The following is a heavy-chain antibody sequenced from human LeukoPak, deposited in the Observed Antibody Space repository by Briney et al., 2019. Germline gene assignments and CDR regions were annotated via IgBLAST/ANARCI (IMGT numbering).Heavy chain of an antibody. V-gene: IGHV4-34*01. CDR2: INHSGST. CDR3: ARLSSSSWYGPSDAGYYYGMDV. D-gene: IGHD6-13*01. Sequence: SETLSLTCAVYGGSFSGYYWSWIRQPPGKGLEWIGEINHSGSTNYNPSLKSRVTISVDTSKNQFSLKLSSVTAADTAVYYCARLSSSSWYGPSDAGYYYGMDVWGQGTTVTVSS. CDR1: GGSFSGYY. J-gene: IGHJ6*02.